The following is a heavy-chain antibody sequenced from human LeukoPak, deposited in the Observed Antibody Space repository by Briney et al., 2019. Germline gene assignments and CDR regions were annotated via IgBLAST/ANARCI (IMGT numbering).Heavy chain of an antibody. Sequence: QPGGSLRLSCAASGFTFSSYWMSWVRQAPGKGLEWVSAISGSGGSTYYADSVKGRFTISRGNSKNTLYLQMNSLRAEDTAVYYCAKAPDIVVVPARFDYWGQGTLVTVSS. J-gene: IGHJ4*02. CDR3: AKAPDIVVVPARFDY. CDR1: GFTFSSYW. CDR2: ISGSGGST. V-gene: IGHV3-23*01. D-gene: IGHD2-2*01.